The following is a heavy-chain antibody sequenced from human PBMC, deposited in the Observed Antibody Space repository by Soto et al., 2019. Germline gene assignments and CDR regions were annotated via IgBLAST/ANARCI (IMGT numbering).Heavy chain of an antibody. CDR2: IYYSGST. CDR1: GGSISSGGYY. J-gene: IGHJ4*02. CDR3: ARIYDSSGYAIDY. D-gene: IGHD3-22*01. Sequence: QVQLQESGPGLVKPSQTLSLTCTVSGGSISSGGYYWSWIRQHPGKGLEWIGYIYYSGSTYYNPSLKSRVTISVDTSKNHFFLKLSSVTAADTAVYYCARIYDSSGYAIDYWGQGTLVTVSS. V-gene: IGHV4-31*03.